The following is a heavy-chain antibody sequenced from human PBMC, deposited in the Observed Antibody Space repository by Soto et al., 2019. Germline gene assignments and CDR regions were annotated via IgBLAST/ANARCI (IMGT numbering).Heavy chain of an antibody. CDR2: IGTAGDT. Sequence: GGSLRLSCAASGFTFSSYAMHWVRQATGKGLEWVSAIGTAGDTYYPGSVKGRFTISRENAKNSLYLQMNSLRAGDTAVYYCARAEATSAFDIWGKGTMVTVSS. J-gene: IGHJ3*02. V-gene: IGHV3-13*04. D-gene: IGHD5-12*01. CDR3: ARAEATSAFDI. CDR1: GFTFSSYA.